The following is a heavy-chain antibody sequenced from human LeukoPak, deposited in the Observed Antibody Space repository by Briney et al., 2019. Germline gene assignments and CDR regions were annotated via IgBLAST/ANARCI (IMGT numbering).Heavy chain of an antibody. CDR1: GFAFRSFA. V-gene: IGHV3-23*01. CDR3: AKGVGTNKGGYYFDY. Sequence: GGSLRLSCTASGFAFRSFAMSWVRQAPGKGLDWVSSISGSGGSTYYADSVKGRFTISRDSSKNTLYLQMNSLRAEDTAVYYCAKGVGTNKGGYYFDYWGQGTPVTVSS. D-gene: IGHD1-26*01. J-gene: IGHJ4*02. CDR2: ISGSGGST.